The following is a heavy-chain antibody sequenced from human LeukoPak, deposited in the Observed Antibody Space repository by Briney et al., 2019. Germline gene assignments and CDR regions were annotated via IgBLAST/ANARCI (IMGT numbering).Heavy chain of an antibody. CDR3: AVSWDTAMDSYFDY. Sequence: GGSLRLSCAASGFTFSSYWMSWVRQAPGKGLEWVANIKQDGSEKYYVDSVKGRFTISRDNAKNSLYLQMNSLRAEDTAVYYCAVSWDTAMDSYFDYWGQGTLVTVSS. CDR2: IKQDGSEK. V-gene: IGHV3-7*01. D-gene: IGHD5-18*01. CDR1: GFTFSSYW. J-gene: IGHJ4*02.